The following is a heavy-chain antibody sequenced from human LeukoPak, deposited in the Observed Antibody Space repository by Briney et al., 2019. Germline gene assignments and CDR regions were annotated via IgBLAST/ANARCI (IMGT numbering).Heavy chain of an antibody. Sequence: PGGSLRLSCAASGFTFSSYWMSWVRQAPGKGREWVANIKQDGSEKYYVDSVKSRFTISRDNAKNSLYLQMNSLRAEDTAVYYCARHPEFTIFGVVRSSDWYFDLWGRGTLVTVSS. J-gene: IGHJ2*01. CDR3: ARHPEFTIFGVVRSSDWYFDL. CDR2: IKQDGSEK. V-gene: IGHV3-7*01. D-gene: IGHD3-3*01. CDR1: GFTFSSYW.